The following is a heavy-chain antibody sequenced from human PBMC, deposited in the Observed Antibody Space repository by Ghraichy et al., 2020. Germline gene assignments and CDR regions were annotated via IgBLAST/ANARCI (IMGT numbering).Heavy chain of an antibody. D-gene: IGHD2-8*01. CDR2: INPNSGGT. CDR1: GYTFTGYY. CDR3: ARGDIVLMVYATELIDY. J-gene: IGHJ4*02. V-gene: IGHV1-2*02. Sequence: ASVKVSCKASGYTFTGYYMHWVRQAPGQGLDWMGWINPNSGGTNYAQKFQGRVTMTRDTSISTAYMELSRLRSDDTAVYYCARGDIVLMVYATELIDYWGQGTLVTVSS.